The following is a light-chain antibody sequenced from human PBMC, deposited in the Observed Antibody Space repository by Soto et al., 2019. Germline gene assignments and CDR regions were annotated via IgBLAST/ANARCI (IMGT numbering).Light chain of an antibody. CDR1: QSVLYSSNNKNY. J-gene: IGKJ1*01. CDR2: WAS. CDR3: QQYYRPWT. V-gene: IGKV4-1*01. Sequence: DIVMTQSPDSLAVSLGERATINCKSSQSVLYSSNNKNYLAWYQQKPGQPPKLLIYWASTRESVVPDRFSGSGSGTDFTLTISSLQDEDVAVYYCQQYYRPWTFGQGTKVEIK.